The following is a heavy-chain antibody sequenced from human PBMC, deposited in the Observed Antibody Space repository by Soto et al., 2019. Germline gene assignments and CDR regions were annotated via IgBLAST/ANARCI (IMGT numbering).Heavy chain of an antibody. CDR1: GLTFSTYS. D-gene: IGHD1-1*01. CDR3: AESNGINWSPFDP. Sequence: EVQVVESGGGLVKPGGSLRLSCAASGLTFSTYSMNWVRRAPGKGLEWVSSISPDGHYIYYADSVRGRFTTSRDNAWNSLYLQRNSLGADDTAVYYCAESNGINWSPFDPWGQRTLGPVSS. V-gene: IGHV3-21*01. CDR2: ISPDGHYI. J-gene: IGHJ5*02.